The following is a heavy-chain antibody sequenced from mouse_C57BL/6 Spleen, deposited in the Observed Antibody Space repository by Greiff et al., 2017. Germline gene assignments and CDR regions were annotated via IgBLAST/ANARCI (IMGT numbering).Heavy chain of an antibody. Sequence: EVQLQQSGPELVKPGASVKMSCKASGYTFTDYNMHWVKQSPGKSLEWIGYINPNTGGTGYNQKFKGKATLTVNKSSSTAYMELRSLTSEDSAVYYCARSDWDGYFDVWGTGTTVTVSS. V-gene: IGHV1-22*01. D-gene: IGHD4-1*01. CDR3: ARSDWDGYFDV. CDR1: GYTFTDYN. CDR2: INPNTGGT. J-gene: IGHJ1*03.